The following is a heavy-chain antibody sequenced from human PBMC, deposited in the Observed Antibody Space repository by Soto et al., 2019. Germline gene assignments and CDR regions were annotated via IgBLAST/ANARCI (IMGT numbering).Heavy chain of an antibody. CDR2: IYYSGSN. Sequence: QVQLQESGPGLVKPSQTLSLTCTVSGGSISSCGYYWNWIRQHPGKGLEWIGDIYYSGSNYYNPSLKMPVTISVDTSKNQFSLEMSFVTAEDTAVYYCARSVFPWGQGTLVTVSS. CDR1: GGSISSCGYY. CDR3: ARSVFP. V-gene: IGHV4-31*01. J-gene: IGHJ5*02.